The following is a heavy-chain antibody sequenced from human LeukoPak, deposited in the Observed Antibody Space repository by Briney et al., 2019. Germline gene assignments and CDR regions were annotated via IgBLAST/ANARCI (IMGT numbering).Heavy chain of an antibody. J-gene: IGHJ5*02. Sequence: GGSLRLSCAVSGFTFSSYAMSWVRQAPGKGLEWVSAISGSGGSTYYADSVKGRFTISRDNSKNTLYLQMNSLRAEDTAVYYCAKDALGGPQKNWFVPWGQGTLVTVSS. D-gene: IGHD1-26*01. V-gene: IGHV3-23*01. CDR3: AKDALGGPQKNWFVP. CDR1: GFTFSSYA. CDR2: ISGSGGST.